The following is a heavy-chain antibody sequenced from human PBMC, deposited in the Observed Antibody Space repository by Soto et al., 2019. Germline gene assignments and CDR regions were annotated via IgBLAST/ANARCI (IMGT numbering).Heavy chain of an antibody. J-gene: IGHJ6*04. CDR2: IWYDGSNK. Sequence: QVQLVESGGGVVQPGRSLRLSCAASGFTFSSYGMHWDRQAPGKGLEWVAVIWYDGSNKYYADSMKGRLTISRDNSKNTLYLQMNSLRAEDTAVYYCARDIAELELLYYYGMDVWGEGTTVTVSS. CDR1: GFTFSSYG. CDR3: ARDIAELELLYYYGMDV. V-gene: IGHV3-33*01. D-gene: IGHD1-7*01.